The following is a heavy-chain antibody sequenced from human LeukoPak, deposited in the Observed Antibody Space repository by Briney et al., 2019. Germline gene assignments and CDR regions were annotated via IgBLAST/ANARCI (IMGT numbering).Heavy chain of an antibody. CDR3: ARVRYNYGDSDY. V-gene: IGHV4-38-2*01. Sequence: SETLSLTCAVSGYSISSGYYWGWIRQPPGNGLEWIGTIYHNGNTYYNPSLKSRVTISVDTSKNQFSLKLSSVTAADTAVYYCARVRYNYGDSDYWGRGTLVTVSS. D-gene: IGHD5-18*01. J-gene: IGHJ4*02. CDR1: GYSISSGYY. CDR2: IYHNGNT.